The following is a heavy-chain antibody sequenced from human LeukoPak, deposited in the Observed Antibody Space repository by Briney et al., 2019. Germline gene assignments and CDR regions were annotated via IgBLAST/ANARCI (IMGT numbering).Heavy chain of an antibody. V-gene: IGHV3-7*02. CDR3: AMSRVGRLSQLDY. CDR1: GFTFSSYG. Sequence: GGSLRLSCAASGFTFSSYGMHWVRQAPGKGLEWVANIKQDGSEKYYVDSVKGRFTISRDNAKNSLYLQMNSLRAEDTAVYYCAMSRVGRLSQLDYWGQGTLVAVSS. J-gene: IGHJ4*02. D-gene: IGHD3-10*01. CDR2: IKQDGSEK.